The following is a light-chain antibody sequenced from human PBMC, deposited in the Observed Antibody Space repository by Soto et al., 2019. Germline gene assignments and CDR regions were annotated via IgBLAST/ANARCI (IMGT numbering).Light chain of an antibody. V-gene: IGKV3-20*01. Sequence: EIVLTQSPATLSLSPGERATLSGRSSQSVSSYLAWYQQKPGQAPRLLIYGAFSRATGIPDRFSGSGSGTDFTLTISRLEPEDFAVYYCLKYGRSPGWTFGQGTKVDI. CDR3: LKYGRSPGWT. CDR2: GAF. J-gene: IGKJ1*01. CDR1: QSVSSY.